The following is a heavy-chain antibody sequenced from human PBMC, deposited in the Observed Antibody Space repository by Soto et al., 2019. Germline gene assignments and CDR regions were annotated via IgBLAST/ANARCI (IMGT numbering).Heavy chain of an antibody. Sequence: PGGSLRLSCAASGFTFSNAWMSWVRQAPGKGLEWVGRIKSKTDGGTTDYAAPVKGRFTISRDDSKNTLYLQMNSLKTEDTAVYYXTTDFFYYGSGSLYYGMDVWGQGTTVTVSS. CDR3: TTDFFYYGSGSLYYGMDV. V-gene: IGHV3-15*01. J-gene: IGHJ6*02. CDR1: GFTFSNAW. D-gene: IGHD3-10*01. CDR2: IKSKTDGGTT.